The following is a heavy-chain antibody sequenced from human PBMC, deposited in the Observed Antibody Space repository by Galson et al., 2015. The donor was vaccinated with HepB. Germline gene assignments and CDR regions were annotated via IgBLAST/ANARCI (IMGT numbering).Heavy chain of an antibody. V-gene: IGHV3-23*01. CDR1: GFTFRNYA. J-gene: IGHJ5*01. Sequence: SLRLSCAASGFTFRNYAMSWVRQAPGRGLEWISGISGNGDSTFYADSVKGRFTVSRDNSNNMLYLQMNSLRAEDAGLYFCAKGYGLFGSWGQGILVTVSS. CDR2: ISGNGDST. D-gene: IGHD5-18*01. CDR3: AKGYGLFGS.